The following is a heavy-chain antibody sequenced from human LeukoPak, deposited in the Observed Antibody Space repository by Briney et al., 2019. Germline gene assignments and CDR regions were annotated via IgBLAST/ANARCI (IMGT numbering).Heavy chain of an antibody. D-gene: IGHD3-10*01. CDR1: GGSISSYY. V-gene: IGHV4-59*01. J-gene: IGHJ4*02. Sequence: SETLSLTCTVSGGSISSYYWSWIRQPPGKGLEWIGYIYYSGSTNYHPSLKSRVTISVDTSKNQFSLKLSSVTAADTAVYYCARGRGVNHFDYWGQGTLVTVSS. CDR2: IYYSGST. CDR3: ARGRGVNHFDY.